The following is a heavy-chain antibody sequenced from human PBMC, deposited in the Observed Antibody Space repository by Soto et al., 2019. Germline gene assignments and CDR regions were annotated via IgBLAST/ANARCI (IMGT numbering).Heavy chain of an antibody. CDR3: ADAPFDSSGYYGY. Sequence: QVQLQQWGAGLLKHSETLSLTCAVYGGSFSGYYWSWIRQPPGKGLEWIGEINHSGSTNYNPSLKSRVTISVDTSKNQFSLKLSSVTAADTAVYYCADAPFDSSGYYGYWGQGTLVTVSS. V-gene: IGHV4-34*01. CDR2: INHSGST. J-gene: IGHJ4*02. D-gene: IGHD3-22*01. CDR1: GGSFSGYY.